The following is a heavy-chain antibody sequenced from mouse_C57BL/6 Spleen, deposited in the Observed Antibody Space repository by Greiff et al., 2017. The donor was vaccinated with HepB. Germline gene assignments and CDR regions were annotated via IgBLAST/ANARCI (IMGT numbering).Heavy chain of an antibody. CDR3: ARRGAYYDYDEAWFAY. D-gene: IGHD2-4*01. J-gene: IGHJ3*01. Sequence: VKVVVSGAELVRPGTSVKVSCKASGYAFTNYLIEWVKQRPGQGLEWIGVINPGSGGTNYNEKFKGKATLTADKSSSTAYMQLSSLTSEDSAVYFCARRGAYYDYDEAWFAYWGQGTLVTVSA. CDR1: GYAFTNYL. V-gene: IGHV1-54*01. CDR2: INPGSGGT.